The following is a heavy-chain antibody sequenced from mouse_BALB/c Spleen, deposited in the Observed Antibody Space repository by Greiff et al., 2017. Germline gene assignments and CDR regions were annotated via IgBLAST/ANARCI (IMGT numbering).Heavy chain of an antibody. CDR2: ISTYYGDA. V-gene: IGHV1S137*01. D-gene: IGHD4-1*01. Sequence: QVQLQQSGAELVRPGVSVKISCKGSGYTFTDYAMHWVKQSHAKSLEWIGVISTYYGDASYNQKFKGKATMTVDKSSSTAYMELARLTSEDSAIYYCARLTGTESWFAYWGQGTLVTVSA. J-gene: IGHJ3*01. CDR1: GYTFTDYA. CDR3: ARLTGTESWFAY.